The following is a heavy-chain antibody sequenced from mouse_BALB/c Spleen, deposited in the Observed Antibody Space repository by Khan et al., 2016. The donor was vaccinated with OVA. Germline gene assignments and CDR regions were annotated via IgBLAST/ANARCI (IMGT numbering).Heavy chain of an antibody. CDR1: GYTFTYYV. Sequence: QVQLQQSGPELVKPGASVKMSCKASGYTFTYYVITWVKQRTGQGLEWIGEIYPGSDNAYYNERFKGKATLTAAKSSHTTHMQLRSLTSEDYAVDFCARGDGYYGYMDYWGQGTTLTVSS. CDR2: IYPGSDNA. CDR3: ARGDGYYGYMDY. J-gene: IGHJ2*01. V-gene: IGHV1-81*01. D-gene: IGHD2-3*01.